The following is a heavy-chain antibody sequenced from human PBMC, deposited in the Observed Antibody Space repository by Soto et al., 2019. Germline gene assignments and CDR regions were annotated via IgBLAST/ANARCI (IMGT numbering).Heavy chain of an antibody. J-gene: IGHJ6*02. V-gene: IGHV5-51*01. CDR2: IDPGDSDA. CDR1: GYSFTSSW. D-gene: IGHD3-3*01. Sequence: GESLKISCKGSGYSFTSSWIGWVRQMPGKGLEWMGIIDPGDSDARYSPSFQGQVTISADKSINTAYLQWSTLKAPDTAMYYCARHGSGYLPYYYGMDVWGQGTAVTVSS. CDR3: ARHGSGYLPYYYGMDV.